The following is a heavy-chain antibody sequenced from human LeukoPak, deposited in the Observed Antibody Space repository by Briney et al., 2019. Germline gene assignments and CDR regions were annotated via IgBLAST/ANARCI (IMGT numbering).Heavy chain of an antibody. J-gene: IGHJ4*02. Sequence: SETLSLTCAVYGGSFSGYYWSWIRQPPGKGLEWIGEINHSGSTNYNPSLKSRVTISLDTPKNQFSLKLSSVTAADTAVYYCARGQGTVTTHWGQGTLVTVSS. CDR3: ARGQGTVTTH. D-gene: IGHD4-17*01. V-gene: IGHV4-34*01. CDR2: INHSGST. CDR1: GGSFSGYY.